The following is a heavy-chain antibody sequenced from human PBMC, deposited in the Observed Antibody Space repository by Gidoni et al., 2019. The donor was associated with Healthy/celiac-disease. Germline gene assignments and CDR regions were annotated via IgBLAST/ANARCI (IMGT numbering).Heavy chain of an antibody. CDR2: IESGGST. J-gene: IGHJ6*02. V-gene: IGHV3-53*01. CDR3: ARDKDLTGTTDGGGMDV. Sequence: EVQLVASGGGLIQPGGSLRLSCAASGFTVSSNYMSWVRQAPGKGLEWVSVIESGGSTYDADSVKGRFTISRDNAKNTLYLQMNSLRAEDTAVYYCARDKDLTGTTDGGGMDVWGQGTTVTVSS. D-gene: IGHD1-7*01. CDR1: GFTVSSNY.